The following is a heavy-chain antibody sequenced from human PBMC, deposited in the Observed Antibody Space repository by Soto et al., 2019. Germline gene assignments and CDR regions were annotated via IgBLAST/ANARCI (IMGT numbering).Heavy chain of an antibody. Sequence: EVQLLESGGGLVQPGGSLRLSCAASGFTFRSYAMSWVRQAPGKGLEWVSGISGNGDSTYYADSVKGRFTISRDNSKNMLYLQMNSLRAEDTAVYYCAKERITMVRGVLRANDYWGQGTLVTVSS. J-gene: IGHJ4*02. CDR3: AKERITMVRGVLRANDY. CDR2: ISGNGDST. CDR1: GFTFRSYA. D-gene: IGHD3-10*01. V-gene: IGHV3-23*01.